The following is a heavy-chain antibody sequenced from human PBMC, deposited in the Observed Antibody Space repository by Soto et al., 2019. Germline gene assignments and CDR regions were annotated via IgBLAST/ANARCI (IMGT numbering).Heavy chain of an antibody. CDR3: ARGYGSGSYYAYFDY. J-gene: IGHJ4*02. Sequence: SETLSLTCAVSGGSISSSNWWSWVRQPPGKGLEWIGEIYHSGSTNYNPSLKSRVTISVDKSKNQFSLKLSSVTAADTAVYYCARGYGSGSYYAYFDYWGQGTLVTVSS. CDR2: IYHSGST. CDR1: GGSISSSNW. V-gene: IGHV4-4*02. D-gene: IGHD3-10*01.